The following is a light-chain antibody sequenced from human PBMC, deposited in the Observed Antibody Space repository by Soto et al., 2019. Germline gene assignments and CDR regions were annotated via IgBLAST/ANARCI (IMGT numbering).Light chain of an antibody. CDR1: QSVSSI. CDR3: QQYNNWPST. CDR2: GAS. J-gene: IGKJ5*01. V-gene: IGKV3-15*01. Sequence: EMVMTQSPATLSVSPGERATLSCRASQSVSSILACYQQKPGQAPRLLIYGASTRATGIPARFSGSGSGTDFTLTISRLEPEDFAVYYCQQYNNWPSTFGQGTRLEI.